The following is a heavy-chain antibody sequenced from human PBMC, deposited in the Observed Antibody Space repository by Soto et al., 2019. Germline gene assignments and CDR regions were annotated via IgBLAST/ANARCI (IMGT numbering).Heavy chain of an antibody. V-gene: IGHV4-59*01. CDR2: IYYSGST. J-gene: IGHJ6*03. Sequence: SETLSLTCTVSGGSISSYYWSWIRQPPGKGLEWIGYIYYSGSTNYNPSLKSRVTISVDTSKNQFSLKLSSVTAADTAVYYCARARDSGYDWEKYYYYYMDVWGKGTTVTVSS. CDR1: GGSISSYY. CDR3: ARARDSGYDWEKYYYYYMDV. D-gene: IGHD5-12*01.